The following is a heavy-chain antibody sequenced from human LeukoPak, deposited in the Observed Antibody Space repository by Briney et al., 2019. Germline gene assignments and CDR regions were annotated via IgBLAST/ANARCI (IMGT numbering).Heavy chain of an antibody. CDR3: ARDRAIFGVVPPDY. J-gene: IGHJ4*02. D-gene: IGHD3-3*01. V-gene: IGHV3-64*01. Sequence: GGSLRLSCAASGFTFSSYAMHWVRQAPGKGLEYVSAISSNGGSTYYANSVKGRFTISRDNSKNTLYLQMGSLRAEDMAVYYCARDRAIFGVVPPDYWGQGALVTVSS. CDR2: ISSNGGST. CDR1: GFTFSSYA.